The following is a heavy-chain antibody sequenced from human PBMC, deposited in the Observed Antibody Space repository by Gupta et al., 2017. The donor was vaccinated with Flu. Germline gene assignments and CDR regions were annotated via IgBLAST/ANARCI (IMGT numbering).Heavy chain of an antibody. CDR3: AKGGGYCSSTNCLWRGFYFDY. V-gene: IGHV3-23*01. Sequence: EWVSAVSGSGSSTYYADSVKCPFTISIDNSKNTLYLQMNSLRAEDTGVYYCAKGGGYCSSTNCLWRGFYFDYWGQGTLVTVSS. CDR2: VSGSGSST. D-gene: IGHD2-2*01. J-gene: IGHJ4*01.